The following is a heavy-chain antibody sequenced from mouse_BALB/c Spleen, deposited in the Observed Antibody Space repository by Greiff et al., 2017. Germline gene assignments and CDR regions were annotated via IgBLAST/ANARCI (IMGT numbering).Heavy chain of an antibody. CDR1: GFTFSSYT. J-gene: IGHJ2*01. CDR2: ISSGGGNT. V-gene: IGHV5-9*03. Sequence: EVQGVESGGGLVKPGGSLKLSCAASGFTFSSYTMSWVRQTPEKRLEWVATISSGGGNTYYPDSVKGRFTISRDNAKNNLYLQMSSLRSEDTALYYCARSSYGNCFDYWGQGTTLTVSS. CDR3: ARSSYGNCFDY. D-gene: IGHD2-10*01.